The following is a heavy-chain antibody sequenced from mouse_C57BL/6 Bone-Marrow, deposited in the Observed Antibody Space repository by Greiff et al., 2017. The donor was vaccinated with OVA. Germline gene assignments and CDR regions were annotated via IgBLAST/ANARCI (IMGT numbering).Heavy chain of an antibody. Sequence: VQVVESGAELVRPGTSVKMSCKASGYTFTNYWIGWAKQRPGHGLEWIGDIYPGGGYTNYNEKFKGKATLTADKSSSTAYMQFSSLTSEDSAIYYCARGAYYGSSLFDYWGQGTTLTVSS. V-gene: IGHV1-63*01. J-gene: IGHJ2*01. CDR1: GYTFTNYW. D-gene: IGHD1-1*01. CDR3: ARGAYYGSSLFDY. CDR2: IYPGGGYT.